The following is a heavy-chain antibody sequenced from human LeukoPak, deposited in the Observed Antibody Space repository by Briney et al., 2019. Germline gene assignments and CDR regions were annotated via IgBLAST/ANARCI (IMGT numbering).Heavy chain of an antibody. CDR3: ARRTARRITMIVVEEGFDY. CDR2: IYHSGST. Sequence: PSQTLSLTCTVSGVSISSGHYYWSWIRQPPGKGLQWIGFIYHSGSTYYNPSLKSRVTISVDTSKNQFSLKLSSVTAADTAVYYCARRTARRITMIVVEEGFDYWGQGTLVTVSS. D-gene: IGHD3-22*01. V-gene: IGHV4-30-2*01. J-gene: IGHJ4*02. CDR1: GVSISSGHYY.